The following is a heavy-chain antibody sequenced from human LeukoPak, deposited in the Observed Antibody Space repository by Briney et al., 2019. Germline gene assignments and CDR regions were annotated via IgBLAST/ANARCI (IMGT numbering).Heavy chain of an antibody. CDR3: ARRGGYNFGAYYFDY. CDR2: FIPIFGTA. V-gene: IGHV1-69*05. Sequence: GASVQVSCKASGGTFSNYGISWVRQAPGKGLEWMGGFIPIFGTANNAQKFQGRVTLTTDESTSTAYMELSSLTSEDTAVYYCARRGGYNFGAYYFDYWGQGTLVTVSS. J-gene: IGHJ4*02. CDR1: GGTFSNYG. D-gene: IGHD5-24*01.